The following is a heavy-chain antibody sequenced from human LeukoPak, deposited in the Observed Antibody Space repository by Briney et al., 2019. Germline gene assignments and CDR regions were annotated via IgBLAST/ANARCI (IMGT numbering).Heavy chain of an antibody. V-gene: IGHV1-18*01. Sequence: ASVKVSCKASGYTFTSYGISWVRQAPGQGLEWMGWISAYNGNINYAQKLQGRVTMTTDTSTSTAYMELRSLRSDDTAVYYCARDGGYCSGGSCQEPNWFDPWGQGTLVTVSS. D-gene: IGHD2-15*01. CDR2: ISAYNGNI. CDR1: GYTFTSYG. J-gene: IGHJ5*02. CDR3: ARDGGYCSGGSCQEPNWFDP.